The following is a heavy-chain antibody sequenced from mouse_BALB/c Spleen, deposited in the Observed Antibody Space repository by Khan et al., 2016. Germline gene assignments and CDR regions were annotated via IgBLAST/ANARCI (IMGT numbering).Heavy chain of an antibody. Sequence: QMQLEESGAELVRPGTSVKVSCKASGYAFTNYLIEWVKQRPGQGLEWIGVINPGSGGTNYNEKFKGTATLTADKSSSTAYMQLSSLTSDDSAVFICARSDGYDVGYAYWGQGTLVTVSA. CDR1: GYAFTNYL. CDR2: INPGSGGT. V-gene: IGHV1-54*01. D-gene: IGHD2-2*01. CDR3: ARSDGYDVGYAY. J-gene: IGHJ3*01.